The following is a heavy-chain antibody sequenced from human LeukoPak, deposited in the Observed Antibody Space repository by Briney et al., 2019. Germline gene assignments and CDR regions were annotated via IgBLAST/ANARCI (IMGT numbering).Heavy chain of an antibody. CDR3: ARDRQTDYYDDSGYSDY. Sequence: GGSLRLSCAASGFTFSSSGLHWVRQAPGKGLEWVAIIWDDGSNKYYSDSVKGRSTISRDNSKSTVFLQMNSVRVEDTAVYSCARDRQTDYYDDSGYSDYWGQGTRVTVSS. D-gene: IGHD3-22*01. CDR2: IWDDGSNK. CDR1: GFTFSSSG. J-gene: IGHJ4*02. V-gene: IGHV3-33*01.